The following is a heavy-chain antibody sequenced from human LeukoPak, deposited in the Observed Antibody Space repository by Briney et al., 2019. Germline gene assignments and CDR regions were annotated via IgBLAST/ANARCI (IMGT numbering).Heavy chain of an antibody. J-gene: IGHJ3*02. Sequence: SETLSLTCTVSGGSISSSSYYWGWIRQPPGKGLEWIGEINHSGSTNYNPSLKSRVTISVDTSKNQFSLKLSSVTAADTAVYYCARDRGENWMNSWLDAFDIWGQGTMVTVSS. CDR1: GGSISSSSYY. D-gene: IGHD1-1*01. CDR2: INHSGST. V-gene: IGHV4-39*07. CDR3: ARDRGENWMNSWLDAFDI.